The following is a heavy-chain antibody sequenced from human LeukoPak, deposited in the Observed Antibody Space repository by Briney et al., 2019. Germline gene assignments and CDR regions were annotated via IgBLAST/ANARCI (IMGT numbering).Heavy chain of an antibody. CDR1: GFTFTSYA. D-gene: IGHD3-10*01. CDR3: ARDRYYGSGSYSFDY. V-gene: IGHV3-30*04. Sequence: GGSLRLSCAASGFTFTSYAMHWVRQAPGKGLEWVAVISYDGSNKYYADSVKGRFTSSRDNSKNTLNLQMNSLRAEDTAVYYCARDRYYGSGSYSFDYWGQGTLVTVSS. CDR2: ISYDGSNK. J-gene: IGHJ4*02.